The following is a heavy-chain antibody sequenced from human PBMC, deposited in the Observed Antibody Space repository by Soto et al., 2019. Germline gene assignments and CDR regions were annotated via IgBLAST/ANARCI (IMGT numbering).Heavy chain of an antibody. J-gene: IGHJ4*02. D-gene: IGHD3-22*01. V-gene: IGHV3-30-3*01. CDR3: ARAEGVYYYDSSGYPFDY. Sequence: PGGSLRLSCAASGFTFSSYAMHWVRQAPGKGLEWVAVISYDGSNKYYADSVKGRFTISRDNSKNTLYLQMNSLRAEDTAVYYCARAEGVYYYDSSGYPFDYWGQGTLVTVSS. CDR1: GFTFSSYA. CDR2: ISYDGSNK.